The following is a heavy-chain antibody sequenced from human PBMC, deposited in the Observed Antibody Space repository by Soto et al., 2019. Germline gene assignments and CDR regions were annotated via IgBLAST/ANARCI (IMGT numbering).Heavy chain of an antibody. D-gene: IGHD3-16*01. CDR2: ITGTDGRT. Sequence: EVQLLESGGDLVQPGGSLRLSCAASGFAFGRYAMTWVRQAPGKGLEWVSAITGTDGRTYYADSVNGRFTISRDISKNTLFLEMNSLRVEDTAVYYCAKDGGVAGDIDAFHVWGQGTTVTVSS. CDR3: AKDGGVAGDIDAFHV. CDR1: GFAFGRYA. V-gene: IGHV3-23*01. J-gene: IGHJ3*01.